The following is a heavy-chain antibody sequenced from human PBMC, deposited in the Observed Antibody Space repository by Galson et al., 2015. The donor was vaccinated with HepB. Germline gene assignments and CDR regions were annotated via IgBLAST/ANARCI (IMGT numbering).Heavy chain of an antibody. CDR3: ARVRDVVVPAAYYYYGMDV. D-gene: IGHD2-2*01. CDR1: GFTFSSYW. CDR2: IQQDGSEK. V-gene: IGHV3-7*03. Sequence: SLRLSCAASGFTFSSYWMSWVRQAPGKGLEWVANIQQDGSEKYYVDSVKGRFTISRDNAKNSLYLQMNSLRAEDTAVYYCARVRDVVVPAAYYYYGMDVWGQVTTVTVSS. J-gene: IGHJ6*02.